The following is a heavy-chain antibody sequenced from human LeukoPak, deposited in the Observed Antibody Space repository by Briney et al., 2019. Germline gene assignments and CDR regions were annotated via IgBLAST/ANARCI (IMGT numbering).Heavy chain of an antibody. CDR3: AKDPSPPGLAASWFDP. V-gene: IGHV3-30*02. D-gene: IGHD6-13*01. CDR1: GFTFSSYG. Sequence: GGSLRLSCTASGFTFSSYGMHWVRQAPGKGLEWVAFIRYDGSNKYYADSVKGRFTISRDTSKNTLYLQMNSLRAEDTAVYYCAKDPSPPGLAASWFDPWGQGTLVTVSS. J-gene: IGHJ5*02. CDR2: IRYDGSNK.